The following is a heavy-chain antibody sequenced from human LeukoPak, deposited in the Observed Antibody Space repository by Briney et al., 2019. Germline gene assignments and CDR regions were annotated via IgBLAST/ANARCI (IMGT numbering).Heavy chain of an antibody. CDR2: IYPGDSDT. V-gene: IGHV5-51*01. CDR3: ARPDDYGGKPAAFDI. Sequence: GESLKISWKGAGYTFITYWIGWVRQVPGKGLEWMGIIYPGDSDTRYSPSFRGQVTISADKSINTAYLQWSSLKASDTAMYYCARPDDYGGKPAAFDIWGQGTMVTVSS. D-gene: IGHD4-23*01. CDR1: GYTFITYW. J-gene: IGHJ3*02.